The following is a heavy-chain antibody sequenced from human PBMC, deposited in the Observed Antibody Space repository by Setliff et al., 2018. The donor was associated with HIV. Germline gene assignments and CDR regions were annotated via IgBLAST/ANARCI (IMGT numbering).Heavy chain of an antibody. CDR2: ITTGSGTT. CDR1: GYTFTDYS. J-gene: IGHJ2*01. CDR3: LPLPLHNNIWRCPQFSDCSFADKGSSWRCL. V-gene: IGHV1-3*04. D-gene: IGHD3-10*01. Sequence: GASVKVSCKASGYTFTDYSLHWVRQAPGQSLEWMGWITTGSGTTKYSQKFQARVTLTRDTSATTAYLDLSGLTSEDTALYSGLPLPLHNNIWRCPQFSDCSFADKGSSWRCLW.